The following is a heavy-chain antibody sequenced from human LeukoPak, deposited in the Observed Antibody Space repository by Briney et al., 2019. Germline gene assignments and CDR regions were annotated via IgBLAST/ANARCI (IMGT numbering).Heavy chain of an antibody. D-gene: IGHD3-22*01. CDR1: GFTFGDYA. V-gene: IGHV3-49*03. CDR3: TRDRKAGYYDSSPLSHDY. J-gene: IGHJ4*02. CDR2: IRSKAYGGTT. Sequence: GGSLRLSCTASGFTFGDYAMSWFRQAPGKGLEWVGFIRSKAYGGTTEYAASVKGRFTISRDDSKSIAYLQMNSLKTEDTAVYYCTRDRKAGYYDSSPLSHDYWGQGTLVTVSS.